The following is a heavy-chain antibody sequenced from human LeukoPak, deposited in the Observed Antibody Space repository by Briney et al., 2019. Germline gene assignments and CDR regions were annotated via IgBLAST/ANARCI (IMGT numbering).Heavy chain of an antibody. Sequence: GGSLRLSCAGSGFTFSSHWIGWVRQAPGKGLEWVAHINQDGSQKYYADSVKGRFTISRDNSKNTLYLQMNSPRAEDTAVYYCAKFSAADAFDIWGQGTMVTVSS. CDR2: INQDGSQK. D-gene: IGHD2/OR15-2a*01. CDR1: GFTFSSHW. CDR3: AKFSAADAFDI. V-gene: IGHV3-7*01. J-gene: IGHJ3*02.